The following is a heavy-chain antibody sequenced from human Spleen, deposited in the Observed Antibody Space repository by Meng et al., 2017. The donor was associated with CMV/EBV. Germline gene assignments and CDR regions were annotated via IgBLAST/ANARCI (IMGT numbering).Heavy chain of an antibody. CDR1: GYTFTNYG. J-gene: IGHJ4*02. V-gene: IGHV1-18*01. CDR2: SSTYNGNT. D-gene: IGHD1-1*01. CDR3: ARDTLNWNFDY. Sequence: ASVKVSCKAYGYTFTNYGITWVRQAPGLGLEWMGWSSTYNGNTHYPQKFQGRVTMTPESSTSTAYLFLWGLRSDDTAVYYCARDTLNWNFDYWGQGTLVTVSS.